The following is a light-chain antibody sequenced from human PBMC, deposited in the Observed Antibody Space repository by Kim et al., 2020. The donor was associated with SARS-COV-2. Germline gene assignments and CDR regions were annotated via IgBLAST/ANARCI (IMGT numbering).Light chain of an antibody. CDR3: QKYNSPPWT. Sequence: DIQMTQSPSSLSASVGDRVTITCRASQGVSKYLAWYQQKPGKVPKLLIYAASTLQSGVPSRFSGSGSGTDFTLTISNLQPEDVAIYYCQKYNSPPWTFGQGTKVEIK. CDR2: AAS. V-gene: IGKV1-27*01. J-gene: IGKJ1*01. CDR1: QGVSKY.